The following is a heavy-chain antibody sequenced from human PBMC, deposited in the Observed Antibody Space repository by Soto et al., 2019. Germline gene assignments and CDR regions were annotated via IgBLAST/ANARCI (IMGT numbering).Heavy chain of an antibody. J-gene: IGHJ4*02. Sequence: QVQLVESGGGVVQPGRSLRLSCAASGFTFGNFGIHWVRQAPGKGLEWVADISSDGSRKFYADSVKGPFTISRDNSKNTLYLQMNSLRTEDTAVYFCARGCSGGTNCFYFDFWGQGILVTVSS. V-gene: IGHV3-30*03. CDR1: GFTFGNFG. CDR3: ARGCSGGTNCFYFDF. D-gene: IGHD6-13*01. CDR2: ISSDGSRK.